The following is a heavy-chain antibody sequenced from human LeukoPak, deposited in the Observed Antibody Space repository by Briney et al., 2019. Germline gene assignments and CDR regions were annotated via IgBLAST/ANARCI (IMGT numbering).Heavy chain of an antibody. J-gene: IGHJ3*02. D-gene: IGHD3-3*01. CDR3: ATDMGYDFWSGRRSYAFDI. CDR2: ISGGGGST. Sequence: PGGSLRLSCAASGFTFSRNAMNWVRQAPGKGLEWVSAISGGGGSTYYADSVKGRFTISRDNSKNTLYLQMNSLRAEDTAVYYCATDMGYDFWSGRRSYAFDIWGQGTMVTVSS. CDR1: GFTFSRNA. V-gene: IGHV3-23*01.